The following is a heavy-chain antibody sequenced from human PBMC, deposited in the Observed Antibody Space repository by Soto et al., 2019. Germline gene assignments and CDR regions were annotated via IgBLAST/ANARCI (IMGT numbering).Heavy chain of an antibody. V-gene: IGHV4-59*01. CDR2: IYYSGGT. CDR1: GGSIRTYY. CDR3: ARGSHYGSGSYYDNWFDP. Sequence: SETLSLTCTVSGGSIRTYYWSWIRQPPGKGLEWIGYIYYSGGTNYNPSLKSRVTISVDTSKNQFSLKVSSVTAADTAVYYCARGSHYGSGSYYDNWFDPWGQGTLVTVSS. D-gene: IGHD3-10*01. J-gene: IGHJ5*02.